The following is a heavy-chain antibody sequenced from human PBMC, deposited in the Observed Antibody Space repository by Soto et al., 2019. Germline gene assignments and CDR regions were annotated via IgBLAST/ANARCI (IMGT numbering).Heavy chain of an antibody. J-gene: IGHJ4*02. CDR1: RFPFTSYA. Sequence: GGPLRLSCPASRFPFTSYAMSWVSQAPGKGLEWVSAISGSGGSTYYADSVKGRFTISRDNSKNTLYLQMNSLRAEDTAVYYCAKGVAGYCSSTSCPYPNFDYWGQGTLFTVSS. D-gene: IGHD2-2*01. V-gene: IGHV3-23*01. CDR3: AKGVAGYCSSTSCPYPNFDY. CDR2: ISGSGGST.